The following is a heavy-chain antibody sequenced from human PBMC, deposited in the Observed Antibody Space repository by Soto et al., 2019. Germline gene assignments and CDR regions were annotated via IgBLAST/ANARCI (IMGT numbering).Heavy chain of an antibody. CDR2: IIPIFGTA. V-gene: IGHV1-69*13. D-gene: IGHD3-22*01. CDR3: ARGLSYYDSSGYSMGLDY. Sequence: SVKVSCKASGGTFSSYAISWVRQAPGQGLEWMGGIIPIFGTANYAQKFQGRVTVTADESTSTAYMELSSLRSEDTAVYYCARGLSYYDSSGYSMGLDYWGQGTQVTVSS. CDR1: GGTFSSYA. J-gene: IGHJ4*02.